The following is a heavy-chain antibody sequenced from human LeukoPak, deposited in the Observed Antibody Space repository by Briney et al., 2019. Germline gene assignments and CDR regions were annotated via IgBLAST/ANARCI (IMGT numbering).Heavy chain of an antibody. D-gene: IGHD3-22*01. J-gene: IGHJ3*02. V-gene: IGHV3-74*01. CDR2: INSDGSST. CDR1: GFTFSSYW. CDR3: ARGDPYDNDAFDI. Sequence: GGSLRLSCAASGFTFSSYWMHWVRQAPGKGLVWVSRINSDGSSTSYADSVKGRFTISRDNAKNTLYLQMNSLRAEDTAVCYCARGDPYDNDAFDIWGQGTMVTVSS.